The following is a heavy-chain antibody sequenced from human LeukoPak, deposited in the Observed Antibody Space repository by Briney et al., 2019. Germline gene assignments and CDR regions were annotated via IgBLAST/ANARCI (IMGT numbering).Heavy chain of an antibody. CDR2: IKQDGSEK. J-gene: IGHJ4*02. Sequence: GGSPRLSCAASGFTFSSKWMSWVRQAPGKGLEWVASIKQDGSEKYYVDSVKGRFTISRDNAKNSLYLQMNSLRAEDMALYYCTKDRLSGYSGGVIDYWGQGTLVTVSS. CDR3: TKDRLSGYSGGVIDY. CDR1: GFTFSSKW. V-gene: IGHV3-7*03. D-gene: IGHD5-12*01.